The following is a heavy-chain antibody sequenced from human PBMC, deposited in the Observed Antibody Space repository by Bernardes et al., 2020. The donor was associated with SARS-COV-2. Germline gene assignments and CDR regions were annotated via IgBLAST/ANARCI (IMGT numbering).Heavy chain of an antibody. J-gene: IGHJ6*02. CDR2: ISAYNGNT. CDR1: GYTFTSYG. Sequence: ASVKVSCKASGYTFTSYGISWVRQAPGQGLEWMGWISAYNGNTNYAQKLQGRVTMTTDTSTSTAYMELRSLRSDDTAVYYCARDNGAEGIQLWFDYYYGMDVWGQGTTVTVSS. D-gene: IGHD5-18*01. V-gene: IGHV1-18*01. CDR3: ARDNGAEGIQLWFDYYYGMDV.